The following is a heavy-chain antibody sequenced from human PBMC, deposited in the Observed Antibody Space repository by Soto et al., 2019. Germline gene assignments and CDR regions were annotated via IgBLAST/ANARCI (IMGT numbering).Heavy chain of an antibody. V-gene: IGHV4-31*03. J-gene: IGHJ3*02. CDR3: AMASDYYDSTGYLGSAFVI. CDR1: GGSINSRDHY. D-gene: IGHD3-22*01. Sequence: QVLLQESGPGLVKPSQTLSLTCTVSGGSINSRDHYWSWIRQYPGKGLEWIGYIYYSGSTYYMSSLKSRLTISGDTSKNQFTLKLTSLIAADAAEYYCAMASDYYDSTGYLGSAFVIWGQGTMITVSS. CDR2: IYYSGST.